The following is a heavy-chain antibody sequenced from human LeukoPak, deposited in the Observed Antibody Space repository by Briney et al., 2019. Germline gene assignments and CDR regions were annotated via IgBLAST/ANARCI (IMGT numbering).Heavy chain of an antibody. Sequence: GGSLRLPCAASGFTFSSYGMHWVRQAPGKGLEWVAVISYDGSNKYYADSVKGRFTISRDNSKNTLYLQMNSLRAEDTAVYYCAKGLSRYFDWLLQTTNYFDYWGQGTLVTVSS. D-gene: IGHD3-9*01. V-gene: IGHV3-30*18. CDR1: GFTFSSYG. J-gene: IGHJ4*02. CDR3: AKGLSRYFDWLLQTTNYFDY. CDR2: ISYDGSNK.